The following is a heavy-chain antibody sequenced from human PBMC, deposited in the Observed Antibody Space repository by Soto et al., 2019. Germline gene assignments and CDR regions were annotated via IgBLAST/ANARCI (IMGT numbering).Heavy chain of an antibody. V-gene: IGHV3-23*01. CDR2: ISGSGGST. Sequence: EVQLLESGGGLVQPAGSLRLSCAASGFTFSSYAMSWVRQAPGKGLERVSAISGSGGSTYYADSVKGRFTISRDNSKNTLYLQMNSLRGEDRAVYYCALREMGSSGGSGYYLHYYYYYMDVWGKGTTVTVSS. D-gene: IGHD2-15*01. J-gene: IGHJ6*03. CDR1: GFTFSSYA. CDR3: ALREMGSSGGSGYYLHYYYYYMDV.